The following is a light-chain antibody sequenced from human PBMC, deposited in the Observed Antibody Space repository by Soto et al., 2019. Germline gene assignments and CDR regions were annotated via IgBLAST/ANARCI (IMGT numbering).Light chain of an antibody. V-gene: IGKV3-15*01. CDR3: QQYFEWPPMT. Sequence: VMTQSPATLSVSPGERATLSCWASETVATNLAWYQQKPGQAPRLLISGASTRAAGISDRFRGSGSGTEFTLTISSLRSEDSAIYYCQQYFEWPPMTFGQGTKVE. J-gene: IGKJ1*01. CDR1: ETVATN. CDR2: GAS.